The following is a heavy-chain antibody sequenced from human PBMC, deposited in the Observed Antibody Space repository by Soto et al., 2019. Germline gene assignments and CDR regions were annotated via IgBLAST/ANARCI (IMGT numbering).Heavy chain of an antibody. J-gene: IGHJ5*02. Sequence: QVQLQESGPGLVKPSQTLSLTCTVSGGSISSGGYYWSWIRQHPGKGLEWIGYIYYSGSTYYNPCLQSGVTIDVDTSKNQFSLKLSSVTAADTAVYYCARADYSKGGWFDPWGQGTLVTVSS. D-gene: IGHD4-4*01. CDR2: IYYSGST. CDR3: ARADYSKGGWFDP. CDR1: GGSISSGGYY. V-gene: IGHV4-31*03.